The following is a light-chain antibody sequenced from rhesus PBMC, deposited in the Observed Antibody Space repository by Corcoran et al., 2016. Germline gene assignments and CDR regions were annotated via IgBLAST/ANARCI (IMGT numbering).Light chain of an antibody. CDR3: LQYNSDPWT. CDR1: QGISTY. Sequence: DIQMTQSPSSLSASVGDRVTITCRASQGISTYLNWYQQQPGKAPKRLIYKASSLESGVPARFSGIGSGNDFPLTIRSLQPEDFATYYCLQYNSDPWTFGQGTKVEIK. V-gene: IGKV1-43*02. CDR2: KAS. J-gene: IGKJ1*01.